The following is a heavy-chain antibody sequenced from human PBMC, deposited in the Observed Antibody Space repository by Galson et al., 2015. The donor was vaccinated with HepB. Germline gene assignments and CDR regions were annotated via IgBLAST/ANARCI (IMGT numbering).Heavy chain of an antibody. Sequence: SLRLSCAASGFTFSHYAIHWVRQAPGRGLEWVAVISFDGSEKYHADSVKGRVIISRDNSKNMLYVQMNSLRPEDTAVYYCARASDSGFSKFYYYYLDVWGEGATVTVSS. CDR3: ARASDSGFSKFYYYYLDV. CDR2: ISFDGSEK. CDR1: GFTFSHYA. D-gene: IGHD3-22*01. J-gene: IGHJ6*03. V-gene: IGHV3-30-3*01.